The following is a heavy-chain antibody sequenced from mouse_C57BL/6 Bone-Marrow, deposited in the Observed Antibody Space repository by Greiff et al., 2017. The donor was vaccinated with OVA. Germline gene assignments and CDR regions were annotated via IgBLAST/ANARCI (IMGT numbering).Heavy chain of an antibody. J-gene: IGHJ4*01. V-gene: IGHV5-6*01. CDR3: ARHKLFYAMDY. Sequence: EVQVVESGGDLVKPGGSLKLSCAASGFTFSSYGMSWVRQTPDKRLEWVATISSGGSYTYYPDSVKGRFTISRDNAKNTLYLQMSSLKSEDTAMYYCARHKLFYAMDYWGQGTSVTVSS. CDR1: GFTFSSYG. CDR2: ISSGGSYT.